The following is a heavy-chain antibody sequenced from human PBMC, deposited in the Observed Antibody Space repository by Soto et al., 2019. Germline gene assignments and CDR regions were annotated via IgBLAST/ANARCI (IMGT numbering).Heavy chain of an antibody. V-gene: IGHV3-23*01. CDR2: FTNYGAT. Sequence: GGSLSLSCAASGFTFSSYAMSWVRQAPGKGLEWVSTFTNYGATYYADSVKGRFTISRDNSKNTLYLQMNSLRAEDTAVYYCAREFASGSPNYDYWGLGTLVTVSS. J-gene: IGHJ4*02. CDR1: GFTFSSYA. CDR3: AREFASGSPNYDY. D-gene: IGHD3-10*01.